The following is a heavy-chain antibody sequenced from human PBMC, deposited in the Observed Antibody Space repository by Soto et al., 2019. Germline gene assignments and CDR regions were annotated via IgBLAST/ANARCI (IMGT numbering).Heavy chain of an antibody. Sequence: GASVKVSCKASGGTFSSYAISWVRQAPGQGLEWMGGIIPIFGTANYAQKFQGRVTITADESTSTAYMELSSLRSEDTAVYYCADALTHVGCSWGQGTLVTVSS. J-gene: IGHJ5*02. CDR1: GGTFSSYA. V-gene: IGHV1-69*13. D-gene: IGHD2-15*01. CDR3: ADALTHVGCS. CDR2: IIPIFGTA.